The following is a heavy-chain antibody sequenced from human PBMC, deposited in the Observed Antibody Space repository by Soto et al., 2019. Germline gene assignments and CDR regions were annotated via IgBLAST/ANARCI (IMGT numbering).Heavy chain of an antibody. J-gene: IGHJ6*02. CDR2: IYHSGST. CDR3: ARVARPYYDFWSGYPSYGMDV. V-gene: IGHV4-4*02. D-gene: IGHD3-3*01. CDR1: GGSISSSNW. Sequence: QVQLQESGPGLVKPSGTLSLTCAVSGGSISSSNWWSWVRQPPGKGLEWIGEIYHSGSTNYNPSLKSRVTISVDKSKNQFSLKLSSVTAADTAVYYCARVARPYYDFWSGYPSYGMDVWGQGTTVTVSS.